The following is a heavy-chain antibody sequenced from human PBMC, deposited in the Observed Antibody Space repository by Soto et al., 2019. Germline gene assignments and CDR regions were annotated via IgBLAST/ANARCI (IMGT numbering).Heavy chain of an antibody. J-gene: IGHJ6*02. CDR1: GYSFTSYW. CDR3: ARHGYAMYYYYGMDV. Sequence: LGESLKISCKGSGYSFTSYWIGWVRQMPGKGLEWMGIIYPGDSDTRYSPSFQGQVTISADKSISTAYLQWSSLKASDTAMYYCARHGYAMYYYYGMDVWGQGTTVTVSS. D-gene: IGHD2-8*01. CDR2: IYPGDSDT. V-gene: IGHV5-51*01.